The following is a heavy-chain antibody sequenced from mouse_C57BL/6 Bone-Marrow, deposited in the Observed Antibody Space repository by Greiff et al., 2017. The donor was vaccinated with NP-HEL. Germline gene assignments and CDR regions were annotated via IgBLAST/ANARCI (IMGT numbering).Heavy chain of an antibody. J-gene: IGHJ4*01. CDR2: SRNKANDYTT. Sequence: EVMLVESGGGLVQSGRSLRLSCATSGFTFSDFYMEWVRQAPGKGLEWIAASRNKANDYTTEYSASVKGRFIVSRDTSQSILYLQMNALRAEDTAIYYCARTGGNPYYYAMDYWGQGTSVTVSS. D-gene: IGHD2-1*01. CDR1: GFTFSDFY. V-gene: IGHV7-1*01. CDR3: ARTGGNPYYYAMDY.